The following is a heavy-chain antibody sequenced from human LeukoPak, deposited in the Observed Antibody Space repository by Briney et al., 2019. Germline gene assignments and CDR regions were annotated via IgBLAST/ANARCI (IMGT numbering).Heavy chain of an antibody. V-gene: IGHV3-30*03. Sequence: PGGSLRLSCAASGFTFSSYGMHWVRQAPGKGLEWVAGISYDGSNIYYADSVRGRFTISRDNAKNSLYLQMKSLRDEDTAVYYCARYGSGTSYITNYFDYWGQGTLVTVSS. D-gene: IGHD3-10*01. CDR3: ARYGSGTSYITNYFDY. CDR1: GFTFSSYG. CDR2: ISYDGSNI. J-gene: IGHJ4*02.